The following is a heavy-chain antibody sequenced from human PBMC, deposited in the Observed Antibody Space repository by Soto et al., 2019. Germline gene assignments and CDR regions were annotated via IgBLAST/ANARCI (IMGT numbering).Heavy chain of an antibody. V-gene: IGHV3-48*02. D-gene: IGHD6-13*01. CDR1: GFTFSSYS. CDR2: ITSSGTTV. CDR3: ARGSSNWAYYFDF. Sequence: EVHLVESGGGLVQPGGSLRLSCAASGFTFSSYSLNWVRQAPGKGLEGVSDITSSGTTVYYADSVRGRFTISRDNAKNSLYLQMNSLRDDDTAVYYCARGSSNWAYYFDFWGQGTLVTVSS. J-gene: IGHJ4*02.